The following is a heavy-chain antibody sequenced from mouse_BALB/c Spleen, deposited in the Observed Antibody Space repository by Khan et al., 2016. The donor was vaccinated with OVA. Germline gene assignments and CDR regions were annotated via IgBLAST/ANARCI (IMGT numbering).Heavy chain of an antibody. CDR2: ISNNGST. J-gene: IGHJ2*01. Sequence: VQLKESGPGLVKPSQSLSLTCTVTGYSITSGYGWNWIRQFPGNKLEWMGYISNNGSTNYNPSFKSRISITRDTSKNQFFLQLNSVTTEDTATYYCARTARIKYWGQGTTLTVSS. V-gene: IGHV3-2*02. CDR1: GYSITSGYG. CDR3: ARTARIKY. D-gene: IGHD1-2*01.